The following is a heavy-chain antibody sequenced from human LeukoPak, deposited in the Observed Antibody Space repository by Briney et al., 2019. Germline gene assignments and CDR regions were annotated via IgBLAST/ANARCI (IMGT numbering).Heavy chain of an antibody. CDR2: IYSSGTT. V-gene: IGHV4-4*07. Sequence: SETLSLTCTVSGGSISNYYWSWIRQPAGKGLEWIGRIYSSGTTIYNPSLKSRVTISVDTSKNQFSLKLSSVTAADTAVYYCARVGADGSGFLFDYWGQGTLVTVSS. D-gene: IGHD3-10*01. J-gene: IGHJ4*02. CDR3: ARVGADGSGFLFDY. CDR1: GGSISNYY.